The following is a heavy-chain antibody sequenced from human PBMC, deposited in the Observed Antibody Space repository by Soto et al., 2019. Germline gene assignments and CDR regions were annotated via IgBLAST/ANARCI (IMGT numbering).Heavy chain of an antibody. Sequence: SETLSLTCTVSGASIGSSYWSWIRQPPGKGLEWMGYIFYSGSTNYSPSLNSRVSITVDTSKNQLSLKLSSVTAADTAVYYCARRGDEWLNAFDIWGKGRMVTVSS. CDR2: IFYSGST. V-gene: IGHV4-59*08. CDR3: ARRGDEWLNAFDI. D-gene: IGHD2-21*02. CDR1: GASIGSSY. J-gene: IGHJ3*02.